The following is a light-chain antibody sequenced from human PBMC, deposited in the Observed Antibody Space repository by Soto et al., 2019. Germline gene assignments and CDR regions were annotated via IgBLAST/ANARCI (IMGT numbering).Light chain of an antibody. Sequence: IVMTQSPLSLPVTLGESASISCRSSQSLLHSNGYYYLDWYLQKPGQSPQLLIYLGSNRASGVPDRFSGSGSGTDFTLTISRVEAEDVGVYFCAQGLATPFTFGGGTKVGIK. CDR1: QSLLHSNGYYY. CDR3: AQGLATPFT. CDR2: LGS. J-gene: IGKJ4*01. V-gene: IGKV2-28*01.